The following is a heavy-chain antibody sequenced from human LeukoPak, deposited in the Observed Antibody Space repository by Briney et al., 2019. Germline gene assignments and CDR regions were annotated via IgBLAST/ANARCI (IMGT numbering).Heavy chain of an antibody. CDR1: GFTFSSYA. Sequence: GGSLRLSCAASGFTFSSYAMSWVRQAPGKGLEWVSYINSASTTIHYADSVKGRFTISRDNAKNSLYLQMNSLRAEDTAVYYCAGEIIAVADNDAFDIWGQGTMVTVSS. CDR3: AGEIIAVADNDAFDI. J-gene: IGHJ3*02. D-gene: IGHD6-19*01. V-gene: IGHV3-48*01. CDR2: INSASTTI.